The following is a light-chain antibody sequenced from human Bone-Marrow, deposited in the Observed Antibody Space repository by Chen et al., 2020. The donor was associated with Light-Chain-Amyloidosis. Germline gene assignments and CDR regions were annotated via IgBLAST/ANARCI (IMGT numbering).Light chain of an antibody. J-gene: IGKJ4*01. CDR2: GSS. V-gene: IGKV3-20*01. CDR1: QIISSNY. Sequence: EIVLTQSPGTLSLSPGEGANLSCSASQIISSNYLTWYQQKFGQAPRLLIYGSSSRATGIPDRFTGSGSGTEFTLTINRLEPEDFAMYYCQQYGTSPLTFGGGTKVEIK. CDR3: QQYGTSPLT.